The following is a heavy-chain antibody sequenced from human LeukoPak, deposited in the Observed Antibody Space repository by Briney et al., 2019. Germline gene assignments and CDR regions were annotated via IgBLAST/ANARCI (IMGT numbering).Heavy chain of an antibody. CDR3: VKDSTTRASNLPDY. V-gene: IGHV3-33*03. CDR1: GFTFNNYG. D-gene: IGHD1/OR15-1a*01. Sequence: PGGSLRLSCEASGFTFNNYGMHWARQAPGKGLEWVAVIWHDGDTKFYADSVKGRFTISRDKSKNTLYLEMNSLRAEDTAVYYCVKDSTTRASNLPDYWGQGTLVTVSS. J-gene: IGHJ4*02. CDR2: IWHDGDTK.